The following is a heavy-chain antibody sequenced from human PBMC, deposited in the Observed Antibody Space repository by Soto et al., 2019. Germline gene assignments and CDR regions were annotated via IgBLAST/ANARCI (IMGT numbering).Heavy chain of an antibody. V-gene: IGHV1-18*01. D-gene: IGHD2-21*02. J-gene: IGHJ4*02. CDR3: ARDHCGGDCYPDPYDY. Sequence: GXSVKVSCKASGYTFTTYGITWVRQAPVQGLEWMGWISAYNGDTNYAQKLQGRLTMTTDTSTSTAYMELRSLRSDDTAVYYCARDHCGGDCYPDPYDYWGQGTLVTVSS. CDR2: ISAYNGDT. CDR1: GYTFTTYG.